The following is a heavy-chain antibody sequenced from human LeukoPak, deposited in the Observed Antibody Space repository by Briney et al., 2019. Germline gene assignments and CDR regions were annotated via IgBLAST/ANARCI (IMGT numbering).Heavy chain of an antibody. J-gene: IGHJ5*02. V-gene: IGHV1-2*02. Sequence: ASGRFACKASGYTFTGYYMHLVRQAPGQGLEWMGWINPNSGGTNYAQKFQGRVTMTRDTSISTAYMELSRLRSDDTAVYYCAREAAAGTDLRAWGQGTLVTVSS. CDR1: GYTFTGYY. CDR3: AREAAAGTDLRA. CDR2: INPNSGGT. D-gene: IGHD6-13*01.